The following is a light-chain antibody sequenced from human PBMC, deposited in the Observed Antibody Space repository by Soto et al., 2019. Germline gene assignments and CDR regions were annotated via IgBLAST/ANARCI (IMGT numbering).Light chain of an antibody. V-gene: IGLV1-40*01. CDR2: ANS. CDR3: QSYDSSLSGSRV. J-gene: IGLJ2*01. CDR1: SSNIGAGYD. Sequence: QLVLTQPPSVSGAPGQRVTISCTGSSSNIGAGYDVHWYHQLPGRAPKLLIYANSNRPSGVPDRFSGSKSGTSASLAITGLQAEDEADYYCQSYDSSLSGSRVFGGGTKLTVL.